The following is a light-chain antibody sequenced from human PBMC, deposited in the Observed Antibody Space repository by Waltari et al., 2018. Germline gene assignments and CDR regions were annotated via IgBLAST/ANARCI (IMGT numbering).Light chain of an antibody. J-gene: IGKJ5*01. CDR3: QQTNNFLGIT. CDR1: HHISSW. CDR2: VAS. V-gene: IGKV1-12*01. Sequence: DIQLTQSPSFVSASIGDRVTITCRASHHISSWLAWYQQKPGKAPKLLIYVASTLHRGVPSRFSGGGSGTEFTLTISSLQPEDFAVYYCQQTNNFLGITFGQGTRLEIK.